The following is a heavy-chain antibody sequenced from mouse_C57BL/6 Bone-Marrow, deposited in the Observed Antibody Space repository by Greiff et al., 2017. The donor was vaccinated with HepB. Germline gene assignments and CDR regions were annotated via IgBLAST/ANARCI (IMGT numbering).Heavy chain of an antibody. CDR1: GYTFTSYG. J-gene: IGHJ2*01. CDR2: IYPRSGNT. Sequence: QVQLKESGAELARPGASVKLSCKASGYTFTSYGISWVKQRTGQGLEWIGEIYPRSGNTYYNEKFKGKATLTADKSSSTAYMELRSLTSEDSAVYFCERSRRVLQTNWGQGTTLTVSA. D-gene: IGHD1-1*01. V-gene: IGHV1-81*01. CDR3: ERSRRVLQTN.